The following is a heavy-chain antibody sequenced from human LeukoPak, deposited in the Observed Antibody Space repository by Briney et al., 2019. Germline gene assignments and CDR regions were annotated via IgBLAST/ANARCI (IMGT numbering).Heavy chain of an antibody. D-gene: IGHD3-10*01. CDR3: AKERQVRGVIAFDY. CDR2: IYSGGST. Sequence: PGGSLRLSCAASGFTVSSNYMNWVRQAPGKGLEWVSVIYSGGSTYYADSVKGRFTISRDNSKNTLYLQMNSLRAEDTAVYYCAKERQVRGVIAFDYWGQGTLVTVSS. V-gene: IGHV3-66*01. J-gene: IGHJ4*02. CDR1: GFTVSSNY.